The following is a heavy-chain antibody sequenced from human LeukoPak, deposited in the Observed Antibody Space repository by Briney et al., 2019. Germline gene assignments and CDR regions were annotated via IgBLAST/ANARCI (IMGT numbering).Heavy chain of an antibody. Sequence: GESLKISCKVRGYTFINFWIGWVRQLPGKGLEWMGIIYPDDSNIRYSPSFEHQVIISADKSISTVYLQWISLKASDTAMYYCARPLTGYPLGLDYWGQGTQVTVSS. J-gene: IGHJ4*02. CDR3: ARPLTGYPLGLDY. V-gene: IGHV5-51*01. CDR1: GYTFINFW. D-gene: IGHD3-9*01. CDR2: IYPDDSNI.